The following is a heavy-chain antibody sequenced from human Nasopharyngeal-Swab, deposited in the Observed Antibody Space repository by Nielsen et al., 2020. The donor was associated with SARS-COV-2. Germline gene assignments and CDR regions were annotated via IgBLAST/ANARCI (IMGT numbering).Heavy chain of an antibody. J-gene: IGHJ4*02. V-gene: IGHV3-74*01. CDR3: ARGSVYHTLLY. CDR1: GYTFSRYW. Sequence: GESLKISCAASGYTFSRYWMHWVRLPPGKGLEWVSQIDVDGRRTTYADSVKGRFTISRDNAKNSLFLQMNNLRAEDTAVYYCARGSVYHTLLYWGQGTLVTVS. CDR2: IDVDGRRT. D-gene: IGHD3-3*01.